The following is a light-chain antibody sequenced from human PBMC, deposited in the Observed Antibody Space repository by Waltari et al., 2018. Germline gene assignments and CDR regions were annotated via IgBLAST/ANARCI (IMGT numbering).Light chain of an antibody. CDR1: QSIDHW. Sequence: DIQVTQSPSTLSASRGDRVSKTCRTSQSIDHWLAWYQQKPGRAPKLLISATSVLENGLPSRFSGSRSGTEFTLAITGLQPNDLATYYCQQYDTHWPFGQGTKVEIQ. CDR3: QQYDTHWP. CDR2: ATS. J-gene: IGKJ1*01. V-gene: IGKV1-5*03.